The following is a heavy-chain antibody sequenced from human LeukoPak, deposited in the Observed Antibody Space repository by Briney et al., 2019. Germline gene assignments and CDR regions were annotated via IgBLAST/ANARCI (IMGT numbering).Heavy chain of an antibody. CDR1: GFTFSSYE. J-gene: IGHJ3*02. CDR3: ARGPYSSSWYPLVLIHDAFDI. CDR2: IKQDGSEK. D-gene: IGHD6-13*01. V-gene: IGHV3-7*01. Sequence: GGSLRLSCAASGFTFSSYEMNWVRQAPGKGLEWVANIKQDGSEKYYVDSVKGRFTISRDNAKNSLYLQMNSLRAEDTAVYYCARGPYSSSWYPLVLIHDAFDIWGQGTMVTVSS.